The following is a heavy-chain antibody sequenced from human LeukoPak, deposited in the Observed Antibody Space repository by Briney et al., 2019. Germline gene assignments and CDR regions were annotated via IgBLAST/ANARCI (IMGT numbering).Heavy chain of an antibody. CDR1: GYTFTGYY. CDR3: ARDVYYGSGSYGYYYYYMDV. D-gene: IGHD3-10*01. V-gene: IGHV1-2*02. J-gene: IGHJ6*03. Sequence: ASVKASRKASGYTFTGYYMHWVRQAPGQGLEWMGWINPNSGGTNYAQKFQGRVTMTRDTSISTAYMELSRLRSDDTAVYYCARDVYYGSGSYGYYYYYMDVWGKGTTVTVSS. CDR2: INPNSGGT.